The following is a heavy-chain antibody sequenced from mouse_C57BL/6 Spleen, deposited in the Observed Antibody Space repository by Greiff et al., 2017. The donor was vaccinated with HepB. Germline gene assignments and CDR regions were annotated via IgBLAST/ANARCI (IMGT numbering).Heavy chain of an antibody. CDR1: GYTFTDYY. Sequence: VQLKQSGPELVKPGASVKISCKASGYTFTDYYMNWVKQSHGKSLEWIGDINPNNGGTSYNQKFKGKATLTVDKSSSTAYMELRSLTSEDSAVYYCARSELGENYFDYWGQGTTLTVSS. V-gene: IGHV1-26*01. CDR3: ARSELGENYFDY. J-gene: IGHJ2*01. CDR2: INPNNGGT. D-gene: IGHD4-1*01.